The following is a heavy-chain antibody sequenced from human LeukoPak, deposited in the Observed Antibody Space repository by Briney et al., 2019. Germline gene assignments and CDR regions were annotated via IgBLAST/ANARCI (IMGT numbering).Heavy chain of an antibody. J-gene: IGHJ2*01. CDR1: GFTFSNYR. V-gene: IGHV3-74*01. CDR3: AKDRTVGASYWYFDL. D-gene: IGHD1-26*01. CDR2: IDSDGSST. Sequence: GGSLRLSCAASGFTFSNYRMHWVRQAPGKGLVWVSHIDSDGSSTDYADSVKGRFTISRDTSKTTISLQMNTLRAEDTAIYYCAKDRTVGASYWYFDLWGRGTLVTVSS.